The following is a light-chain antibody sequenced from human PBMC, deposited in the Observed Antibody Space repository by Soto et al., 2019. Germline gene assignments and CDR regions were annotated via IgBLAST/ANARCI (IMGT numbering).Light chain of an antibody. J-gene: IGKJ1*01. Sequence: EIVLTQSPGTLSLSPGERATLSCRASQSVTSSYLAWYQQKPGQAPRLLIYGASSRATGIPDRFSGSGSGTDFTLTISSLEPEYFAVYYCQQYGNSPRTFGQGTKVEIK. CDR1: QSVTSSY. V-gene: IGKV3-20*01. CDR2: GAS. CDR3: QQYGNSPRT.